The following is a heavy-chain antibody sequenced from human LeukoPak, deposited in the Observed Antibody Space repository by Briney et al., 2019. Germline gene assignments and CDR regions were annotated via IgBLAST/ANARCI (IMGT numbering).Heavy chain of an antibody. CDR1: GGSISSSSYY. CDR2: LYYSGST. J-gene: IGHJ4*02. Sequence: TASETLSLTCTVSGGSISSSSYYWGWIRQPPGKGLEWIGSLYYSGSTYYNPSLKSRVTISVDTSKNQFSLKLSSVTAADTAVYYCARHGRARLHLDYWGQGTLVTVSS. CDR3: ARHGRARLHLDY. V-gene: IGHV4-39*01. D-gene: IGHD4-11*01.